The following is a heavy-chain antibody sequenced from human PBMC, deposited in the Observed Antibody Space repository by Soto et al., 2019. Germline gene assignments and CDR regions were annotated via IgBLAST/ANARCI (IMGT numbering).Heavy chain of an antibody. CDR1: GFTFSSYG. V-gene: IGHV3-33*01. CDR3: ARGKMVRGVIITPFDY. CDR2: IWYDGSNK. J-gene: IGHJ4*02. Sequence: GGSLRLSCAASGFTFSSYGMHWVRQAPGKGLEWVAVIWYDGSNKHYADSVKGRFTISRDNSKNTLYLQMNSLRAEDTAVYYCARGKMVRGVIITPFDYWRQGTLVTVSS. D-gene: IGHD3-10*01.